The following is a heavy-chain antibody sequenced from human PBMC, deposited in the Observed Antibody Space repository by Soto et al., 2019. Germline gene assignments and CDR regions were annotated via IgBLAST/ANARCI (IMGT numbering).Heavy chain of an antibody. CDR1: GFTVSTYG. CDR3: TGEVASGY. CDR2: ISRDGGTK. D-gene: IGHD2-8*02. Sequence: QVQLVESGGGVVQPGRSLRLSCAVSGFTVSTYGMHWVRQAPGKGLEWVAVISRDGGTKLYADCVKGRFTISRDNSRNTLFLEMNSLRGDDMAVYYCTGEVASGYWGQGTLVTVSS. J-gene: IGHJ4*02. V-gene: IGHV3-30*03.